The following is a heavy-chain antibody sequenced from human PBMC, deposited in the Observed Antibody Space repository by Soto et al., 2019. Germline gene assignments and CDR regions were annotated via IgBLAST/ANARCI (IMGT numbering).Heavy chain of an antibody. CDR3: ASNGWSGTTWFRYYFAY. Sequence: QVQLQESGPGLVKPSGTLSLTCAVSSGSISGDNWWTWVRQPPGKGLEWIGEVVHTGSTHYNPSLNSRLTISENELKKQLSTRLSSVTAADTAVYYCASNGWSGTTWFRYYFAYWGPGILVTGSS. CDR2: VVHTGST. J-gene: IGHJ4*02. D-gene: IGHD3-3*01. CDR1: SGSISGDNW. V-gene: IGHV4-4*02.